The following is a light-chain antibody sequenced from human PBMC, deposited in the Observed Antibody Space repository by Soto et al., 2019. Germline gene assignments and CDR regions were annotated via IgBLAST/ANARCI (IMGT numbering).Light chain of an antibody. CDR1: SSVVGSYNL. Sequence: QSALTQPASLSGSHGQSVTISCTGTSSVVGSYNLVSWYQQHPGKAPKLMIYEVTKRPSGVFNRSSGSKSGNTASLTISGLQAEDEADYYCCSYAGSSTYVFGTGTKVTVL. J-gene: IGLJ1*01. CDR3: CSYAGSSTYV. V-gene: IGLV2-23*02. CDR2: EVT.